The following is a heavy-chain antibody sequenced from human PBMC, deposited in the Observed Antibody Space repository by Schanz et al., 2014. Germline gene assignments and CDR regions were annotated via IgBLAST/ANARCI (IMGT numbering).Heavy chain of an antibody. J-gene: IGHJ6*02. CDR1: GGSISSGGSS. CDR3: ARLVGPSFYYGMDV. Sequence: QLQLQESGSGLVKPSQTLSLTCGVSGGSISSGGSSWNWIRLPPGKGLEWIGYIYDSGNTYYNPSLKSRVTMSIDTSENQFSLNLRSVTGADTAVYYCARLVGPSFYYGMDVWGQGTTXTVSS. V-gene: IGHV4-30-2*05. CDR2: IYDSGNT. D-gene: IGHD2-15*01.